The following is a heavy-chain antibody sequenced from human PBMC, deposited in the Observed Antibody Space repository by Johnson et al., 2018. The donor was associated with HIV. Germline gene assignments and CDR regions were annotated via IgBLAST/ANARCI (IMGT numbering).Heavy chain of an antibody. CDR2: IKSKTDGGTT. CDR3: ARGGPQLRDAFDI. Sequence: VQLVESGGGLVKPGGSLRLSCAASGFTFSNAWMSWVRQAPGKGLEWVGRIKSKTDGGTTDYAAPVKGRFTISRDDSKNTLYLQMNSLRAEDTAVYSCARGGPQLRDAFDIWGQGTMVTVSS. CDR1: GFTFSNAW. J-gene: IGHJ3*02. D-gene: IGHD2-2*01. V-gene: IGHV3-15*01.